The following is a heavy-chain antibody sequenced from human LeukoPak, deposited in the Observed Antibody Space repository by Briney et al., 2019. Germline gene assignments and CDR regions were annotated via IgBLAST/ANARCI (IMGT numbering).Heavy chain of an antibody. V-gene: IGHV3-21*01. CDR2: ISSSSSYI. CDR3: ARNSYNYYGMDV. Sequence: PGRSLRLSCAASGFTFSSYSMNWVRQAPGKGLEWVSSISSSSSYIYYADSVKGRFTISRDNAKNSLYLQMNSLRAEDTAVYYCARNSYNYYGMDVWGQGTTVTVSS. D-gene: IGHD4-23*01. CDR1: GFTFSSYS. J-gene: IGHJ6*02.